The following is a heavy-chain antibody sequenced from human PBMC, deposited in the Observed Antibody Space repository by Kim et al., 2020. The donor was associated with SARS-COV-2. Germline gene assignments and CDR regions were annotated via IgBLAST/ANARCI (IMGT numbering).Heavy chain of an antibody. CDR3: ARDFLGVPATGDAFDI. D-gene: IGHD2-2*01. J-gene: IGHJ3*02. CDR2: INPSGGST. CDR1: GYTFTSYY. V-gene: IGHV1-46*01. Sequence: ASVKVSCKASGYTFTSYYMHWVRQAPGQGLEWMGIINPSGGSTSYAQKFQGRVTMTRDTSTSTVYMELSSLRSEDTAVYYCARDFLGVPATGDAFDIWGQGTMVTVSS.